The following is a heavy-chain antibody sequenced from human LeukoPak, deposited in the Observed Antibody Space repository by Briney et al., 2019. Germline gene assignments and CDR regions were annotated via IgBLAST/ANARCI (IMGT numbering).Heavy chain of an antibody. CDR3: ARQIAFHANLDY. Sequence: KASETLSLTCTVSGGSISSSTYCWSWVRQPPGKGLEWIGCMYYSGSTYYSSSLKGRVTISLDTLKSQFSLRLNSVTASDTAVYYCARQIAFHANLDYWGQGTLVTVSS. D-gene: IGHD3-3*02. CDR2: MYYSGST. J-gene: IGHJ4*02. CDR1: GGSISSSTYC. V-gene: IGHV4-39*01.